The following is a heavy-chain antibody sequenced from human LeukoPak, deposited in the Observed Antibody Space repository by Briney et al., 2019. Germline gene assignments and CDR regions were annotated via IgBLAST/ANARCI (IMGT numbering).Heavy chain of an antibody. D-gene: IGHD6-13*01. CDR3: ARGHSSSWYAFDY. CDR1: GFTFSDYY. Sequence: PGGSLRLSCAASGFTFSDYYMSWIRQAPGKGLEWVSYVSSSGSTIYYADSVKGRFTISRDNAKNSLYLQMNSLRAEDTAVYYCARGHSSSWYAFDYWGQGTLVTVSS. V-gene: IGHV3-11*04. J-gene: IGHJ4*02. CDR2: VSSSGSTI.